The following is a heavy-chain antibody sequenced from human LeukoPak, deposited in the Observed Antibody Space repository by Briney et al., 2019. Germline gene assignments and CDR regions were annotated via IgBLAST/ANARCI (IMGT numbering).Heavy chain of an antibody. Sequence: GGSLGLSCAASGFTFYNYWKTWVRQAPGKGLEWVANIKQDGSEKYYLGSVRGRFTISRDNTENSLYLQMNSLRADDTAVYYCARVSGGFGTYRVDYWGQGTLVTVSS. J-gene: IGHJ4*02. CDR2: IKQDGSEK. CDR1: GFTFYNYW. CDR3: ARVSGGFGTYRVDY. V-gene: IGHV3-7*01. D-gene: IGHD1-26*01.